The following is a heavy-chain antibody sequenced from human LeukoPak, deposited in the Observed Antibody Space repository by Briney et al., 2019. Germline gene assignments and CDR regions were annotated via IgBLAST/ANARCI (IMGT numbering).Heavy chain of an antibody. CDR1: GFSFSSYS. D-gene: IGHD1-20*01. CDR3: AKDFHNWNPYYGMDV. J-gene: IGHJ6*02. CDR2: ISSSSGTV. Sequence: PGGSLRLSCAASGFSFSSYSMNWVRQAPGKGLEWVSYISSSSGTVYYADSVKGRFTISRDNGENFLYLQMNSLRAEDTAVYYCAKDFHNWNPYYGMDVWGQGTTVTVSS. V-gene: IGHV3-48*01.